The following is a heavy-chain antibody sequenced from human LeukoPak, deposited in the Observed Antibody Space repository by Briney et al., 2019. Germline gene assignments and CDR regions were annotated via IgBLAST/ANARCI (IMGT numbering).Heavy chain of an antibody. J-gene: IGHJ3*02. D-gene: IGHD6-19*01. CDR1: GGSFSGYY. CDR3: ARGPAGDGAFDI. CDR2: INHSGST. Sequence: SETLSLTCAVYGGSFSGYYWSWIRQPPGKGLEWIGEINHSGSTNYNPSLKSRVTISVDTSKNQFSLKLSSVTAADPAVYYCARGPAGDGAFDIWGQGTMVTVSS. V-gene: IGHV4-34*01.